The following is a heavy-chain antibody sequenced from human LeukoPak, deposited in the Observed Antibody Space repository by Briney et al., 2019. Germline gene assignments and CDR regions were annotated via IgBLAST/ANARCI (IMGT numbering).Heavy chain of an antibody. CDR2: INWNGGST. V-gene: IGHV3-20*04. CDR3: ARGGISIFGVVIYMDV. J-gene: IGHJ6*03. CDR1: GFSFDDYG. Sequence: GGSLRLSCAASGFSFDDYGMSWVRPAPGKGLEWVCGINWNGGSTGYADSVKGRFTISRDKAKNSLSLQMNSLRVEDTALYYCARGGISIFGVVIYMDVWGKGTTVTVSS. D-gene: IGHD3-3*01.